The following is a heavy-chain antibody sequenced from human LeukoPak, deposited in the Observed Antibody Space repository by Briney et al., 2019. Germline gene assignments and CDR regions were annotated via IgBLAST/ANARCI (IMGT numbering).Heavy chain of an antibody. V-gene: IGHV1-2*02. CDR2: INPDSGGT. Sequence: APVNVSCKASGYTFTTYYIHWVRQAPVQGLEWMGWINPDSGGTNYAQKLQGRVTMTRDTSISTVYMDLSMLRSDDTAIYYCVREARAGNWFDPWGQGTLVIVSS. CDR1: GYTFTTYY. CDR3: VREARAGNWFDP. J-gene: IGHJ5*02.